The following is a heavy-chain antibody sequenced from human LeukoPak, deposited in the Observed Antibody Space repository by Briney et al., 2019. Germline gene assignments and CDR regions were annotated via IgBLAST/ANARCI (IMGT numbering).Heavy chain of an antibody. V-gene: IGHV1-2*02. CDR3: AKALQGGGSRPYYYYYYMDV. Sequence: ASVKVSCKASGYTFTGYYMHWVRQAPGQGLEWMGWINPNSGGTNYAQKFQGRVTMTRDTSISTAYMELSRLRSDDTAVYYCAKALQGGGSRPYYYYYYMDVWGKGTTVTVSS. D-gene: IGHD2-15*01. CDR1: GYTFTGYY. J-gene: IGHJ6*03. CDR2: INPNSGGT.